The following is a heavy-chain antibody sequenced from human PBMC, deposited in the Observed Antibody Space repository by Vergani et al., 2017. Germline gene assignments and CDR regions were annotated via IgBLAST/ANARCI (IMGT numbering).Heavy chain of an antibody. CDR1: GYTFTGYY. J-gene: IGHJ3*02. V-gene: IGHV1-2*02. CDR3: ASXNWNHVRPIYAFDI. Sequence: QVQLVQSGAEVKKPGASVQVSCKASGYTFTGYYMHWVRQAPGQGLEWMGWINPSSGGTNYAQKFQGRVTMTRDTSISTAYMELSRLRSDDTAVYYCASXNWNHVRPIYAFDIWGQGTMVTVSS. CDR2: INPSSGGT. D-gene: IGHD1-14*01.